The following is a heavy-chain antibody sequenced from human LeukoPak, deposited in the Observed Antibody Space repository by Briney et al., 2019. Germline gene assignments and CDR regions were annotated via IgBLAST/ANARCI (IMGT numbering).Heavy chain of an antibody. Sequence: SETLSLTCAVYGGSFSGYYWSWIRQPPGKGLEWIGEINHSGSTNYNPSLKSRVTISVDTSKNQFSLKLSSVTAADTAVYYCARRTPITMVRGVTVFDYWGQGTLVTVSS. CDR3: ARRTPITMVRGVTVFDY. D-gene: IGHD3-10*01. CDR2: INHSGST. J-gene: IGHJ4*02. CDR1: GGSFSGYY. V-gene: IGHV4-34*01.